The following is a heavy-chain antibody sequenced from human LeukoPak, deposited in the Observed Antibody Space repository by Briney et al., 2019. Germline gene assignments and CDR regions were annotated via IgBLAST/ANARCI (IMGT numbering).Heavy chain of an antibody. V-gene: IGHV3-21*01. CDR1: GFTFSSYS. CDR3: ARDDSSSWTAVAGGYDY. D-gene: IGHD6-13*01. CDR2: ISSSSSYI. J-gene: IGHJ4*02. Sequence: SGGSLRLSCAASGFTFSSYSMNWVRQAPGKGLEWVSSISSSSSYIYYADSVKGRFTISRDNAKNSLYLQMNSLRAEDTAVYYCARDDSSSWTAVAGGYDYWGQGTLVTVSS.